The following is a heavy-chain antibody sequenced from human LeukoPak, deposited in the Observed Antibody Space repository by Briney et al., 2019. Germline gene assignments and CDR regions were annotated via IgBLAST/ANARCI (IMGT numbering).Heavy chain of an antibody. D-gene: IGHD4-17*01. J-gene: IGHJ4*02. CDR1: GFTFSSYA. V-gene: IGHV3-30-3*01. CDR2: ISYDGSNK. Sequence: GGSLRLSCAASGFTFSSYAMHWVRQAPGKGLEWVAVISYDGSNKYYADSVKGRFTISRDNSKNTLYLQMNSLRAEDTAVYYCARGTHDYGDYRTLGYWGQGTLVTVSS. CDR3: ARGTHDYGDYRTLGY.